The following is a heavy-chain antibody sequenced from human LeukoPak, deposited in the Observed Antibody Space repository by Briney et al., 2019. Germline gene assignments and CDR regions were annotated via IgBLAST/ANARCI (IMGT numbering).Heavy chain of an antibody. CDR3: ARSDVDGTRDAFDI. D-gene: IGHD1-14*01. V-gene: IGHV4-30-2*02. CDR1: GGSISSGGYY. Sequence: TSETLSLTCTVSGGSISSGGYYWSWIRQPPGKGLEWIGYIYHSGSTYYNPSLKSRVTISVDRSKNQFSLKLSSVTAADTAVYYCARSDVDGTRDAFDIWGQGTMVTVSS. CDR2: IYHSGST. J-gene: IGHJ3*02.